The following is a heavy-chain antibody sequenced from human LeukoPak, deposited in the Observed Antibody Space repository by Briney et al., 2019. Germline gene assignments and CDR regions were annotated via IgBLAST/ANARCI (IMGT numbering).Heavy chain of an antibody. CDR3: ARGGADAFDI. Sequence: SETLSLNCAVSGGSISSGGYSWSWIRQPPGKGLEWIGYIYHSGSTYYNPSLKSRVTISVDRSKNQFSLKLSSVTAADTAVYYCARGGADAFDIWGQGTMVTVSS. CDR1: GGSISSGGYS. V-gene: IGHV4-30-2*01. CDR2: IYHSGST. D-gene: IGHD1-26*01. J-gene: IGHJ3*02.